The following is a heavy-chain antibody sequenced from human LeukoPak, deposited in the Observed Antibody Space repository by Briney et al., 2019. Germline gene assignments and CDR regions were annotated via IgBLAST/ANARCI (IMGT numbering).Heavy chain of an antibody. J-gene: IGHJ4*02. V-gene: IGHV3-33*01. CDR2: IWYDGSNK. CDR1: GFTFSSYG. CDR3: ARSEAILTGYYDY. D-gene: IGHD3-9*01. Sequence: PGGSLRLSCAASGFTFSSYGMHWVRQAPGKGLEWVAVIWYDGSNKYYADSVKGRFTISRDNSKNTLYLQMNSLRAEDTAVYYCARSEAILTGYYDYWGQGTLVTVSS.